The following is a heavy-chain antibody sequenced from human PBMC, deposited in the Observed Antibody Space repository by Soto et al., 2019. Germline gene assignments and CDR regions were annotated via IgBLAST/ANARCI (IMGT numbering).Heavy chain of an antibody. CDR1: GFTFSSYS. CDR3: ARESGSYPYDAFDI. D-gene: IGHD3-10*01. Sequence: LRLSCAASGFTFSSYSMNWVRQAPGKGLEWVSSISSSSSYIYYADSVKGRFTISRDNAKNSLYLQMNSLRAEDTAVYYCARESGSYPYDAFDIWGQGTMVTVSS. V-gene: IGHV3-21*01. J-gene: IGHJ3*02. CDR2: ISSSSSYI.